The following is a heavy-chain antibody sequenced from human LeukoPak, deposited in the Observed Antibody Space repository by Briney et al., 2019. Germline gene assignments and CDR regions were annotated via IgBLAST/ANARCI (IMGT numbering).Heavy chain of an antibody. J-gene: IGHJ4*02. CDR3: ARDHIVGATNFDD. D-gene: IGHD1-26*01. Sequence: GGSLRLSCAASGFTFSSYWKSWVRQAPGKGLEWVAQIKQDGSEKYYVDSVRGRFTISRDNAKNSLYLQMNSLRAEDTAVYYCARDHIVGATNFDDWGQGILVTVSS. CDR2: IKQDGSEK. CDR1: GFTFSSYW. V-gene: IGHV3-7*01.